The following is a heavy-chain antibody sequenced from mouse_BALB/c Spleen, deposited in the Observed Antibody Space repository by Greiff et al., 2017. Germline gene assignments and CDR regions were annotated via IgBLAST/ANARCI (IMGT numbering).Heavy chain of an antibody. CDR2: ISYSGST. Sequence: EVQLQESGPSLVKPSQTLSLTCSVTGDSITSCYWNWIRKFPGNKLEYMGYISYSGSTYYNPSLKSRISITRDTSKNQYYLQLNSVTTEDTATYYCARFTTLGGFAYWGQGTLVTVSA. CDR1: GDSITSCY. V-gene: IGHV3-8*02. J-gene: IGHJ3*01. CDR3: ARFTTLGGFAY. D-gene: IGHD2-14*01.